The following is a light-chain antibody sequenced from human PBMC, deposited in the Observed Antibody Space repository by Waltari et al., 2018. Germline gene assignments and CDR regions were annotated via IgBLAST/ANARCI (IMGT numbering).Light chain of an antibody. CDR1: SGSIASTY. CDR2: EDT. Sequence: NFFMTQPHSVSASPWQTVIISCTRSSGSIASTYVQWYQLRPGSAPITVIYEDTQRPSGVSDRFSGSLDSSSNSATLTISGLKTEDEADYYCQSYDSSTFIFGGGTTLTVL. J-gene: IGLJ2*01. V-gene: IGLV6-57*03. CDR3: QSYDSSTFI.